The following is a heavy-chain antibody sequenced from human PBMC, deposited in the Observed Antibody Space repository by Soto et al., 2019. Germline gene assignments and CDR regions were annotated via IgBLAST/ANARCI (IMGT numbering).Heavy chain of an antibody. D-gene: IGHD3-22*01. CDR3: ARGGLYDSGVGIDF. Sequence: PGGSLRLSCAASGFTFRSHTMNWVRQAPGQGLEWVSSISSSSTNIYYADSLKGRFTISRDNAKNSLYLQMNSLRVDDTAVYYCARGGLYDSGVGIDFWGHGTLVTVSS. CDR2: ISSSSTNI. CDR1: GFTFRSHT. J-gene: IGHJ4*01. V-gene: IGHV3-21*01.